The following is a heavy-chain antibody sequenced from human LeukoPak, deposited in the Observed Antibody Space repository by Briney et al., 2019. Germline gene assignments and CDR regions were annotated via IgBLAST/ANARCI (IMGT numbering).Heavy chain of an antibody. J-gene: IGHJ4*02. Sequence: SETLSLTCTVSGGSISSYYWSWIRQPPGKGLEWIGYIYYSGSTNYNPSLKSRPTMSVDTSKNQFSLKLNSVTAADTAVYYCARRRDYTYYFDYWGQGTLVTVSS. CDR1: GGSISSYY. D-gene: IGHD4-11*01. V-gene: IGHV4-59*08. CDR3: ARRRDYTYYFDY. CDR2: IYYSGST.